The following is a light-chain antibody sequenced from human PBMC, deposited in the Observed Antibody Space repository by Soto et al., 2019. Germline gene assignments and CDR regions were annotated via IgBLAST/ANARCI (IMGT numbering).Light chain of an antibody. CDR2: GAS. CDR3: QQYGGSPIT. J-gene: IGKJ5*01. Sequence: EIVLTQSPGTLSLSPGERATLSCLASQSVSSSYLAWYQQKPGQAPRLLIYGASSRATGIPDRFSGSGSGTDFTLTISRLEPEDFAVYYCQQYGGSPITFGQGTRLEIK. V-gene: IGKV3-20*01. CDR1: QSVSSSY.